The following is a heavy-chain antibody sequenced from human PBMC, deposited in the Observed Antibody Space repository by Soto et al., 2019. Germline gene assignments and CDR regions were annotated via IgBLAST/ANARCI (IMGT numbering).Heavy chain of an antibody. CDR2: IYSSGST. CDR1: GFTVSSNY. V-gene: IGHV3-53*01. Sequence: GGSLRLSCAASGFTVSSNYMSWVRQAPGKGLQWVSVIYSSGSTYYADSVKGRFTISRDNSKNTLYLQMNSLRVEDTAVYYCARENSYTYFDYWGQGTQVTVSS. J-gene: IGHJ4*02. CDR3: ARENSYTYFDY. D-gene: IGHD5-18*01.